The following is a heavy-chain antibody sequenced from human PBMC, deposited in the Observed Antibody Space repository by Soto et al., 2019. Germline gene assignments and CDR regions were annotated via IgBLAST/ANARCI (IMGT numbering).Heavy chain of an antibody. CDR2: IKQDGIEK. Sequence: VGSRILACSSSVFTFVSYLVGWVRQAPGKGLEWVANIKQDGIEKYYVDSVKGRFTISRDNAKNSLYLQMNSLRAEDTAVYYSATEFGELLHFDYWGQRTMVTVSS. CDR1: VFTFVSYL. J-gene: IGHJ4*02. D-gene: IGHD3-10*01. CDR3: ATEFGELLHFDY. V-gene: IGHV3-7*01.